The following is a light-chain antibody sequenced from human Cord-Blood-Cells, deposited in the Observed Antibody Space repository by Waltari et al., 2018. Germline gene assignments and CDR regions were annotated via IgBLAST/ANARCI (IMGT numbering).Light chain of an antibody. J-gene: IGLJ3*02. V-gene: IGLV2-14*03. Sequence: QSALTQPASVSRSPGQSITISCTGTSSDVGGYHYVSWYPQHPGKAPKLMIYDVSNRPSGVSNRFSGSKSGNTASLTISGLQAEDEADYYCSSYTSSSRVFGGGTKLTVL. CDR2: DVS. CDR3: SSYTSSSRV. CDR1: SSDVGGYHY.